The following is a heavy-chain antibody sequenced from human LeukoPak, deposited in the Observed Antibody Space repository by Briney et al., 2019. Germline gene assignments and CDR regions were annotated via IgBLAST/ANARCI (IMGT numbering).Heavy chain of an antibody. CDR2: IYSGGST. CDR1: GFSVSSDY. V-gene: IGHV3-53*01. D-gene: IGHD2-15*01. CDR3: VRGYSFGPYGMDV. Sequence: GGSLRLSCAASGFSVSSDYMTWVRQAPGKGLEWVSVIYSGGSTYYADSVKGRFTISRDNSKNTLYLQMNNVRVEDTAVYFCVRGYSFGPYGMDVWGQGTTVTVSS. J-gene: IGHJ6*02.